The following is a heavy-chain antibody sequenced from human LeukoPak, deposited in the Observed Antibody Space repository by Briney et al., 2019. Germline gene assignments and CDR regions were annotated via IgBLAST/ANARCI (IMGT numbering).Heavy chain of an antibody. V-gene: IGHV3-23*01. CDR3: AKGRVTYYYYYMDV. J-gene: IGHJ6*03. CDR1: GFTFSSYA. Sequence: PGGSLRLSCAASGFTFSSYAMSWVRQAPGKGLEWVSGIGDGGRATYYADSVRGRFTISRDNSNNTLYLQMNSLRAEDTAVYYCAKGRVTYYYYYMDVWGKGTTVTVS. CDR2: IGDGGRAT.